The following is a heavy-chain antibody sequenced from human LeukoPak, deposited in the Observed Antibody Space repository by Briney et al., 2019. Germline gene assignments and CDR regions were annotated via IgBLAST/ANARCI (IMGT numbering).Heavy chain of an antibody. CDR3: AREGVLRFLEWRYYFDY. V-gene: IGHV4-30-4*08. Sequence: SETLSLTCTVSGGSISSGEYYWSWIRQPPGKGLEWIGYIYYSGSTYYIPSLKSRITISVDTSKNQFSLKLSSVTAADTAVYYCAREGVLRFLEWRYYFDYWGQGTLVTVSS. J-gene: IGHJ4*02. CDR1: GGSISSGEYY. D-gene: IGHD3-3*01. CDR2: IYYSGST.